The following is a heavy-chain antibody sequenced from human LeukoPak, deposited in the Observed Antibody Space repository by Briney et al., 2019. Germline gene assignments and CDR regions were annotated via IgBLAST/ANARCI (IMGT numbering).Heavy chain of an antibody. D-gene: IGHD3-9*01. CDR2: ISSDGNDK. J-gene: IGHJ4*02. CDR3: ARAADILTGYFPGY. Sequence: GGSLRLSCAASGVTFSSYGMHWVRQAPGKGLEWVALISSDGNDKLYGDSVKGRFTISRDDSKSTLYLQMNSLRAEDTAVYYCARAADILTGYFPGYWGQGTLVTVSS. CDR1: GVTFSSYG. V-gene: IGHV3-30*03.